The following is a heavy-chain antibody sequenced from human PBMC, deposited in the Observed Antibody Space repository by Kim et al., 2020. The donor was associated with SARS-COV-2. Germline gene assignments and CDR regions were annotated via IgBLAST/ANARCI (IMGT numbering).Heavy chain of an antibody. J-gene: IGHJ6*02. V-gene: IGHV3-74*01. CDR2: VASDGSTT. CDR1: GFTFSSYA. CDR3: ASGSSSTTNYGMDV. Sequence: GGSLRLSCAASGFTFSSYAMHWVRQAPGKGLVWVSRVASDGSTTSHADPVKGRFTISRDNAKSTLYLQMNSLRAEDTAVYYCASGSSSTTNYGMDVWGQG. D-gene: IGHD6-6*01.